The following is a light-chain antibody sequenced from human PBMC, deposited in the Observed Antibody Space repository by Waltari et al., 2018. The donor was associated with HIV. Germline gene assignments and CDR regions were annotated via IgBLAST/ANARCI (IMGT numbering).Light chain of an antibody. V-gene: IGLV2-11*01. CDR3: CSYAGSYTHKV. J-gene: IGLJ2*01. CDR2: DVS. CDR1: SSDVGGYNY. Sequence: QSALTQPRSVSGSPGQSVTISCTGTSSDVGGYNYVSWYQHHPGKAPKLMIYDVSKRPSGVPDRFSGSKSGNTASLTISGLQAEDEADYYCCSYAGSYTHKVFGGGTKLTVL.